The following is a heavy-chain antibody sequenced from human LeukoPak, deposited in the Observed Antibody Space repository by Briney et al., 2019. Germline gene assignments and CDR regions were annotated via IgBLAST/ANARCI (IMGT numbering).Heavy chain of an antibody. V-gene: IGHV4-4*02. CDR2: IYHSGST. CDR1: GFTFSNYAM. CDR3: ARGVIAAGGNDFDY. D-gene: IGHD6-13*01. J-gene: IGHJ4*02. Sequence: TGGSLRLSCAASGFTFSNYAMSWVRQAPGKGLEWIGEIYHSGSTNYNPSLKSRVTISVDKSKNQFSLKLSSVTAADTAVYYCARGVIAAGGNDFDYWGQGTLVTVSS.